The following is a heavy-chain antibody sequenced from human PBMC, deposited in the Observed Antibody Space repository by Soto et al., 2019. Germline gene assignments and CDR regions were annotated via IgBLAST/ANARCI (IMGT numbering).Heavy chain of an antibody. D-gene: IGHD2-21*02. Sequence: QITLKESGPTLVKPTQTLTLTCTFSGFSLSTGGVGVGWIRQPPGKALEWLALIYWDNDKRYSPSLKSRLTVTXDXSXNXXGLTMTNMDPAATATYSCVDSRCGRDCLRSYTSHCYYGMDIWGPGTTVTVFS. CDR3: VDSRCGRDCLRSYTSHCYYGMDI. J-gene: IGHJ6*02. CDR1: GFSLSTGGVG. CDR2: IYWDNDK. V-gene: IGHV2-5*02.